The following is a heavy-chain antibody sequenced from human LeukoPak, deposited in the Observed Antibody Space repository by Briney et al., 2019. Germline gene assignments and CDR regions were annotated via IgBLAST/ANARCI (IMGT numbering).Heavy chain of an antibody. J-gene: IGHJ4*02. V-gene: IGHV4-4*02. CDR1: GGSISSSNW. D-gene: IGHD3-10*01. Sequence: PSGTLSLTCAVSGGSISSSNWWSWVRQPPGKGLEWIGEIYHSGSTNYNPSLKSRVTISVDKSKNQFSLKLSSVTAADTAVYYCARRGRSGSYYLSPGYFDYWGQGTLVTVSS. CDR3: ARRGRSGSYYLSPGYFDY. CDR2: IYHSGST.